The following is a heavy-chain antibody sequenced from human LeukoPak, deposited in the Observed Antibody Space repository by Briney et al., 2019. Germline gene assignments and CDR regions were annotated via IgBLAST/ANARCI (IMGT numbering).Heavy chain of an antibody. CDR3: ARTPSGVVVITSYDY. D-gene: IGHD3-22*01. V-gene: IGHV3-64*01. J-gene: IGHJ4*02. CDR1: GFTFNTYT. Sequence: GGSLRLSCAASGFTFNTYTMHWVRQAPGKGLEYVSAISSNGGTTYYANSVKGRFTISRDNSKNTLYLQMGSLRAEDMAVYYCARTPSGVVVITSYDYWGQGTLVTVSS. CDR2: ISSNGGTT.